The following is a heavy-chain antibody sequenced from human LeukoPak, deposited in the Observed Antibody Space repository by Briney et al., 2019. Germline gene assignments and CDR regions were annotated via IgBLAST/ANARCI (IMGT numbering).Heavy chain of an antibody. V-gene: IGHV3-53*01. J-gene: IGHJ4*02. D-gene: IGHD3-22*01. CDR1: GFTVSSNC. CDR2: IYSGGST. Sequence: PGGSLRLSCAASGFTVSSNCMSWVRQAPGKGLEWVSVIYSGGSTYYADSVKGRFTISRDNSKNTLYLQMNSLRAEDTAVYYCAIELDYDSSGYYYFYWGQGTLVTVSS. CDR3: AIELDYDSSGYYYFY.